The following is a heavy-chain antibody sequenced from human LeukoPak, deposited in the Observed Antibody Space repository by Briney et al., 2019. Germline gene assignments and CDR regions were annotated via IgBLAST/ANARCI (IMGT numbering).Heavy chain of an antibody. J-gene: IGHJ4*02. CDR2: MNPNSGNT. CDR3: AREVVRGVLYYFDY. V-gene: IGHV1-8*01. CDR1: AYTFTSYD. Sequence: ASVKVSCKASAYTFTSYDINWVRQTTGQGLEWMGWMNPNSGNTGYAQKFQGRVTMTRNTSISTAYMELSSLRSEDTAVYYCAREVVRGVLYYFDYWGQGTLVTVSS. D-gene: IGHD3-10*01.